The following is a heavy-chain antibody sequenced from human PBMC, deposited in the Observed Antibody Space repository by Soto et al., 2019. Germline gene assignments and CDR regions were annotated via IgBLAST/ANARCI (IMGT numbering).Heavy chain of an antibody. V-gene: IGHV3-21*01. CDR3: ARVQSEGTAHRPYCGGDCYGFDY. CDR2: ISSSSSYI. D-gene: IGHD2-21*02. J-gene: IGHJ4*02. Sequence: GGSLRLSCAASGFTFSSYSMNWVRQAPGKGLEWVSSISSSSSYIYYADSVKGRFTISRDNAKNSLYLQMNSLRAEDTAVYYCARVQSEGTAHRPYCGGDCYGFDYWGQGTLVTVSS. CDR1: GFTFSSYS.